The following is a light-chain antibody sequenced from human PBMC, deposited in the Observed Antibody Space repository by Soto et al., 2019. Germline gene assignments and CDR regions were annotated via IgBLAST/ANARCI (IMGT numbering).Light chain of an antibody. Sequence: QSVLTQPPSASGTPGQTVTISCSGTRSSIGSNTVNWYQQFPGTAPKLLIYSNDLWPSGVPDRISGSKSGTSASLAISGLQSEDEADYYCAAWDDSLLGVVFGGGTQLTVL. J-gene: IGLJ2*01. CDR2: SND. CDR1: RSSIGSNT. CDR3: AAWDDSLLGVV. V-gene: IGLV1-44*01.